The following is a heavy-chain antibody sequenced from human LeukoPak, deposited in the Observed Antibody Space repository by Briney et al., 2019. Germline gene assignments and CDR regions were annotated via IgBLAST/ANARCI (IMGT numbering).Heavy chain of an antibody. CDR1: GGSIGSYY. D-gene: IGHD3-22*01. V-gene: IGHV4-59*01. Sequence: SETLSLTCTVSGGSIGSYYWSWIRQPPGKGLEWIGYIYYSGSTNYNPSLKSRVTISVDTSKNQFSLKLSSVTAADTAVYYCARVNYYDSSGYLYYFDYWGQGTLVTVSS. CDR3: ARVNYYDSSGYLYYFDY. J-gene: IGHJ4*02. CDR2: IYYSGST.